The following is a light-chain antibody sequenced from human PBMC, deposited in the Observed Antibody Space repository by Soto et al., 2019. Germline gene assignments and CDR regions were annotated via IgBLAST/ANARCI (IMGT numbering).Light chain of an antibody. V-gene: IGLV1-47*01. CDR1: SSNIGSNY. Sequence: QLVLTQPPSASGTPGQRVTISCSGSSSNIGSNYVYWYQQLPGTAPKLLIYRNNQRPSGVPDRFSGSKSGTSASLAISGLRSEDEADYYCAAWDDSLSGWVFGGGTKLTLL. CDR3: AAWDDSLSGWV. CDR2: RNN. J-gene: IGLJ3*02.